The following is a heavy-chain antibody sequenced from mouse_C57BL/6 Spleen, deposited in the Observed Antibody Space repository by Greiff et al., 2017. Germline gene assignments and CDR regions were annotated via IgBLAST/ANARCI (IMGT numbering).Heavy chain of an antibody. Sequence: QVQLKESGPELVKPGASVKISCKASGYAFSSSWMNWVKQRPGKGLEWIGRIYPGDGDTNYNGKFKGKATLTADKSSSTAYMQLSSLTSEDSAVYFCARSGDAYYGAYWGQGTLVTVSA. CDR3: ARSGDAYYGAY. J-gene: IGHJ3*01. V-gene: IGHV1-82*01. D-gene: IGHD1-1*01. CDR1: GYAFSSSW. CDR2: IYPGDGDT.